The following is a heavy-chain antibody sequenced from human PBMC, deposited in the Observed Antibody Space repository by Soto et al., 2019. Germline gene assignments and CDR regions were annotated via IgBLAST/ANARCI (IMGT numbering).Heavy chain of an antibody. CDR1: GLTFSTYD. Sequence: QVHLVESGGGVVQPGTSLRLSCAASGLTFSTYDMHWVRQAPGKGLEWVALMWSDGSRTFYADSVKGRFTISRDNSKNTLYLQMHSLRAEDTAVYYWAGEPKGGAYDMDVWGQGTTVTVSS. CDR2: MWSDGSRT. J-gene: IGHJ6*02. D-gene: IGHD3-16*01. CDR3: AGEPKGGAYDMDV. V-gene: IGHV3-33*01.